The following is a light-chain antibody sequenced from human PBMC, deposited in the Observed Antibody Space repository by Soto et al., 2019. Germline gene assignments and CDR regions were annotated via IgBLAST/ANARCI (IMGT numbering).Light chain of an antibody. CDR2: ASS. Sequence: EIVLTQSPGTLSLSPGERATLSCKTSQTSGSNFLAWYQHKPGQAPRLLIYASSNRATGIPDRFSGSASGPDFTLTINRLEPEDFATYYCQQSYSMVTFGPGTKVDIK. CDR3: QQSYSMVT. V-gene: IGKV3-20*01. J-gene: IGKJ3*01. CDR1: QTSGSNF.